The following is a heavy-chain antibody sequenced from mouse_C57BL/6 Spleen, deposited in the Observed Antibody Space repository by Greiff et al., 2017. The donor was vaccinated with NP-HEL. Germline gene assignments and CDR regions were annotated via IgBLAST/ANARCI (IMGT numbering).Heavy chain of an antibody. CDR2: INPSSGYT. CDR3: TRDFQDYYGSSGY. V-gene: IGHV1-7*01. CDR1: GYTFTSYW. D-gene: IGHD1-1*01. Sequence: QVHVKQSGAELAKPGASVKLSCKASGYTFTSYWMHWVKQRPGQGLEWIGYINPSSGYTKYNQKFKDKATLTADKSSRPAYMQLSSLSYEDSAVYYCTRDFQDYYGSSGYWGQGTTLTVSS. J-gene: IGHJ2*01.